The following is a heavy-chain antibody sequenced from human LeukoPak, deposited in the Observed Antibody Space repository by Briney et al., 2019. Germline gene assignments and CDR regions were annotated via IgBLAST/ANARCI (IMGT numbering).Heavy chain of an antibody. CDR3: ARGGYDSSGYRGTDFDY. V-gene: IGHV1-46*01. D-gene: IGHD3-22*01. CDR1: GYTFTSYG. Sequence: ASVKVSCKASGYTFTSYGISWVRQAPGQGLEWMGIINPSGGSTSYAQKFQGRVTMTRDTSTSTVYMELSSLRSEDTAVYYCARGGYDSSGYRGTDFDYWGQGTLVTVSS. CDR2: INPSGGST. J-gene: IGHJ4*02.